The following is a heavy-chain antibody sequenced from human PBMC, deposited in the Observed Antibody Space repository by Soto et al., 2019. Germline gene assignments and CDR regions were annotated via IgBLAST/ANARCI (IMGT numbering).Heavy chain of an antibody. V-gene: IGHV1-69*12. CDR2: IIPIFVTA. CDR1: GGTFSSYA. D-gene: IGHD5-18*01. Sequence: QVQLVQSGAEVKKPGSSVKVSCKASGGTFSSYAISWVRQAPGQGLEWMGGIIPIFVTANYAQKFQGRVTITADESTGTAYMELSSLRSEDTAVYYCARDDVDTAMPYGMDVWGQGTTVTVSS. J-gene: IGHJ6*02. CDR3: ARDDVDTAMPYGMDV.